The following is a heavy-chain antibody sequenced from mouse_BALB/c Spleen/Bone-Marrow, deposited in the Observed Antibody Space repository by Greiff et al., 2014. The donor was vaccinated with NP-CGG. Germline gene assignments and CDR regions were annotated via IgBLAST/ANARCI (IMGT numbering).Heavy chain of an antibody. D-gene: IGHD3-3*01. CDR3: ARGRDWFDY. Sequence: DVMLVESGGGLVQPGGSLKLSCAASGFTFSGYGMSWVRQTPDKGLELVATISGSGSSTYYPDSVKGRFTISRDNARNTPYLQMSSLKSEDTAMYYCARGRDWFDYWGQGTTLTVSS. J-gene: IGHJ2*01. CDR1: GFTFSGYG. CDR2: ISGSGSST. V-gene: IGHV5-6-3*01.